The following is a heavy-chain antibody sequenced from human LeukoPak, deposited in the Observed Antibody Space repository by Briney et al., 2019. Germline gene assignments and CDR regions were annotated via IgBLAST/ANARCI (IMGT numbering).Heavy chain of an antibody. Sequence: GSLRLSCAASGFTVSSNYMSWVRQPPGKGLEWIGSIYYSGNTYYNPSLKSRVTISVDTSKNQFSLKLSSVTAADTAVYYCARLFSSSWYRGAFDLWGQGTMVTVSS. CDR2: IYYSGNT. CDR3: ARLFSSSWYRGAFDL. J-gene: IGHJ3*01. CDR1: GFTVSSNY. D-gene: IGHD6-13*01. V-gene: IGHV4-39*01.